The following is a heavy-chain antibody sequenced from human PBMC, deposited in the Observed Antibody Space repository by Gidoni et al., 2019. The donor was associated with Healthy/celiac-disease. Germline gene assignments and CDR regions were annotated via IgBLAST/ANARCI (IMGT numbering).Heavy chain of an antibody. J-gene: IGHJ4*02. V-gene: IGHV3-9*01. D-gene: IGHD3-9*01. CDR2: ISWNSGSI. CDR3: AKGWLFDY. Sequence: EVQLVESGGGLVQPGRSLRLSCAASGFTFDDYAMHWVRQAPGKGLEWVSGISWNSGSIGYADSVKGRFTISRDNAKNSLYLQMNSLRAEDTALYYCAKGWLFDYWGQGTLVTVSS. CDR1: GFTFDDYA.